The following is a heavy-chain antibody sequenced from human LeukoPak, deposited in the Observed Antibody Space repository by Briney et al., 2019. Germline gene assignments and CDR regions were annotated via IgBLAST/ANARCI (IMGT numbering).Heavy chain of an antibody. D-gene: IGHD3-16*01. V-gene: IGHV4-39*07. CDR2: IYYSGST. CDR1: SGSISTSNYY. CDR3: ARGGVLKSVDY. J-gene: IGHJ4*02. Sequence: SETLSLTCTVSSGSISTSNYYWGWIRQPPGKGLECIGSIYYSGSTYYNPSLKSRVTISVDTSKNQFSLKLSSVTAADTAVYYCARGGVLKSVDYWGQGTLVAVSS.